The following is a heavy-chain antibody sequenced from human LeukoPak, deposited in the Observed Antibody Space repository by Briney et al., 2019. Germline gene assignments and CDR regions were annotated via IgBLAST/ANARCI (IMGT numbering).Heavy chain of an antibody. CDR2: ISYSGST. D-gene: IGHD1-26*01. J-gene: IGHJ4*02. CDR3: ARDFTGIVGATDY. Sequence: PSGTLSLTCTVSGGSISSPYWSWIRQPPGKGLEWIGYISYSGSTDYNPSLKSRVTISVDMSKTQFSLELRSVTAADTAVYYCARDFTGIVGATDYWGQGTLVTVSS. V-gene: IGHV4-59*11. CDR1: GGSISSPY.